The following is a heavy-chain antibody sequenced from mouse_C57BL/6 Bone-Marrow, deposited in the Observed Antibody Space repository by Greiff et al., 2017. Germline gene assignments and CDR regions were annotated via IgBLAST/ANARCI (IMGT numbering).Heavy chain of an antibody. J-gene: IGHJ1*03. D-gene: IGHD2-4*01. CDR1: EYDFPSHD. CDR3: ARRSYDYEYFDV. V-gene: IGHV5-2*03. Sequence: EVKLMESGGGLVQPGESLKLSCESNEYDFPSHDMSWVRKTPEKRLELVAAINSDGGSTYYPDTLERRFIISRDTTKKTLYLQMSSLRSEDTAVYYCARRSYDYEYFDVWGTGTTVTVSS. CDR2: INSDGGST.